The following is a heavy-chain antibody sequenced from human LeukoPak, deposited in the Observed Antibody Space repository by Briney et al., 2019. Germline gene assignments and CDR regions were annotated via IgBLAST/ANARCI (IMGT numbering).Heavy chain of an antibody. CDR3: AKDHGPVGATWDFDY. D-gene: IGHD1-26*01. V-gene: IGHV3-23*01. CDR2: ISGRGGST. J-gene: IGHJ4*02. Sequence: PGGSLRLSCAASGFTFSSYAMSWVRQAPGKGLEWVSAISGRGGSTYYADSVKGRFTISRDNSKNTLYLQMNSLRAEDTAVYYCAKDHGPVGATWDFDYWGQGTLVTVSS. CDR1: GFTFSSYA.